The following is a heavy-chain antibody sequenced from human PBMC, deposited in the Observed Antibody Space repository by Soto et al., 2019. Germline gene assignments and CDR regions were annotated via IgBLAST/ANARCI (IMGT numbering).Heavy chain of an antibody. J-gene: IGHJ6*02. CDR2: MSPNSGHT. Sequence: QVQLVQSGAEVKNPGASVKVSCKASGYTFTSYDINWVRQATGQGLEWMGRMSPNSGHTGYEQKFQGRVTMTRNTSGSTAYMELSNLRSEDTAVYYCAKSGRWLRSGIYYYGMDVWGQGTTVTVSS. V-gene: IGHV1-8*01. D-gene: IGHD5-12*01. CDR1: GYTFTSYD. CDR3: AKSGRWLRSGIYYYGMDV.